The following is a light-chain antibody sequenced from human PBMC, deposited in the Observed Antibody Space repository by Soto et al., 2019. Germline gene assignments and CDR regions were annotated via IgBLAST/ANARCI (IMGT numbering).Light chain of an antibody. V-gene: IGLV2-14*01. CDR1: SSDLGAYDY. J-gene: IGLJ1*01. CDR2: EVT. Sequence: QSLLTQPASVSGSPGQSIAISCTGTSSDLGAYDYVSWYQQQPDKAPKLIIYEVTKRPSGVSNRFSGSKSVNTASLTISGLQPEDEADYYCSSHTSGNTRVFGTGTKVTVL. CDR3: SSHTSGNTRV.